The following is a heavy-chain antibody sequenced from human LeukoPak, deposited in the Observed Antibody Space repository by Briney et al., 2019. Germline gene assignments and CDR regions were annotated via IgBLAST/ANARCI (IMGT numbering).Heavy chain of an antibody. D-gene: IGHD2-2*01. Sequence: ASVKVSCKASGYTFTSYDVSWVRQAPGQGLEWMGWISAYNGHTKYAQKFQGRVTMTTDTSTSIAHMELRSLRSDDTAMYYCAREDCSSSSCYLGDHWGQGTLLTVSS. CDR2: ISAYNGHT. CDR1: GYTFTSYD. CDR3: AREDCSSSSCYLGDH. V-gene: IGHV1-18*01. J-gene: IGHJ5*02.